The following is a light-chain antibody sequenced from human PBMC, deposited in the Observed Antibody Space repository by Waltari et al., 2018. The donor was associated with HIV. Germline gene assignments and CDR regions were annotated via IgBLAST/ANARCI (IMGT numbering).Light chain of an antibody. J-gene: IGLJ2*01. Sequence: SYELTKPPSVSVSPGPTASITCSGDTLGDKYACWYHQEPGQSPSLVSYQDSKRPSGIPGRFSGSNSGNTATLTISVTQAMDEADYYCQAWDSSSVVFGGGTKLTVL. CDR3: QAWDSSSVV. V-gene: IGLV3-1*01. CDR1: TLGDKY. CDR2: QDS.